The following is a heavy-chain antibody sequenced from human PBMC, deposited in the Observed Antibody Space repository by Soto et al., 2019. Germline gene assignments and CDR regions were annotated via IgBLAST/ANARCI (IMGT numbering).Heavy chain of an antibody. V-gene: IGHV4-38-2*01. CDR1: GYSISSGYY. J-gene: IGHJ3*02. Sequence: SKTLSLTCAVSGYSISSGYYWGFIRQPPGTWLECIGSIYHSGSTYYNPYLKSRVIISVDTSKNPFFLKLSFVTAAETVVYYCARGAGGSGSYSERNAFDIWGQGTMVTVSS. CDR3: ARGAGGSGSYSERNAFDI. CDR2: IYHSGST. D-gene: IGHD3-22*01.